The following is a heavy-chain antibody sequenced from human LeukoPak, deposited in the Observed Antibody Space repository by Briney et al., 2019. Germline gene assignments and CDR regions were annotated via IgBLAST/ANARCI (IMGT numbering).Heavy chain of an antibody. CDR1: GGSFSGYY. CDR3: ARVSGWADY. J-gene: IGHJ4*02. V-gene: IGHV4-34*01. CDR2: INHSGST. D-gene: IGHD6-19*01. Sequence: PSETLSLTCAVYGGSFSGYYWSWIRQPPGKGLEWIGEINHSGSTNYNPSLKSRVTISVDTSKNQFSLKLSSVTAADTAVYYCARVSGWADYWGQGTLVTVSS.